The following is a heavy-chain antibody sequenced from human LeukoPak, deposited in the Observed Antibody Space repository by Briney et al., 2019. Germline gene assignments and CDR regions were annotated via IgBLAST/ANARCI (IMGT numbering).Heavy chain of an antibody. Sequence: GGSLRLSCAPSGFTFSSHDMHWVRQAAGKGLEWVSGFIPAGDRYYAESVKGRFTISRENAKSFLYLQMNSLRVGDTAVYYCVRGGVWGLSSNWLESWGQGILVTVSS. D-gene: IGHD7-27*01. J-gene: IGHJ5*01. V-gene: IGHV3-13*04. CDR2: FIPAGDR. CDR3: VRGGVWGLSSNWLES. CDR1: GFTFSSHD.